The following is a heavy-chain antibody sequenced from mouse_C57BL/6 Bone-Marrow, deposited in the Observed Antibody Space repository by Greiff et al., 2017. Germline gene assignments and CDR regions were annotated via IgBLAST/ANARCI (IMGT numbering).Heavy chain of an antibody. CDR3: TGDYYGSSPYYYAMGC. Sequence: VQLQQSGTVLARPGASVKMSCKTSGYTFTSYWMHWVKQRPGQGLEWIGAIYPGNSDTSYNQKFKGKAKLTAVTSASTAYMELSSLTNEDSAVYYCTGDYYGSSPYYYAMGCWGQGTSVTVSS. D-gene: IGHD1-1*01. CDR1: GYTFTSYW. CDR2: IYPGNSDT. V-gene: IGHV1-5*01. J-gene: IGHJ4*01.